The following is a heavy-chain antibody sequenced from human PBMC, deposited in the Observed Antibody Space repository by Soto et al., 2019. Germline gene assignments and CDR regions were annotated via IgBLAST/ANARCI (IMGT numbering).Heavy chain of an antibody. CDR2: IGGGSGST. D-gene: IGHD6-13*01. V-gene: IGHV3-23*01. CDR3: ATRMYSTSWYYFVS. Sequence: EVQLLESGGGFVQPGGSLRLSCAASGFTFTNYALSWVRQAPGKGLEWVSTIGGGSGSTSYADSVKGRFSISRENSKNTLYLQMSSLRAEDTVLYYCATRMYSTSWYYFVSWGQGTLVTVSS. CDR1: GFTFTNYA. J-gene: IGHJ4*02.